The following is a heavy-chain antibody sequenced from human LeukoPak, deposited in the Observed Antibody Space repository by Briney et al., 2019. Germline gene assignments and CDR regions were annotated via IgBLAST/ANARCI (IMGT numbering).Heavy chain of an antibody. CDR3: ARGASCGGDCYPH. CDR1: GFSVRSSY. V-gene: IGHV3-53*01. CDR2: IYTSDST. Sequence: GGSLRLSCEASGFSVRSSYMSWVRQAPGKGLEWVSVIYTSDSTHYADSVKGRFIISRDNSRNTLYLQMNSLRAEYTAVYYCARGASCGGDCYPHWGQGTLVTVSS. J-gene: IGHJ4*02. D-gene: IGHD2-21*02.